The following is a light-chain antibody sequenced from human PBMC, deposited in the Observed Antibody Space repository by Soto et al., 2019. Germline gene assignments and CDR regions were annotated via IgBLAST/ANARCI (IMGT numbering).Light chain of an antibody. CDR2: EVS. V-gene: IGLV2-14*01. CDR3: SSFRSGSTL. Sequence: QSALTQPASVSGSPGQSITISCTGTSSDVGGYNYVSWYQQHPGKAPKLMIYEVSNRPSGVSNRFSGSKSGNTASLTISGLQPEDEADYYCSSFRSGSTLFGTGTKLTVL. CDR1: SSDVGGYNY. J-gene: IGLJ1*01.